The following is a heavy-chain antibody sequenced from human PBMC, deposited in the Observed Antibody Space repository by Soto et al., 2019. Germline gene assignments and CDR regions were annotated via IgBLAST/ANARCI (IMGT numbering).Heavy chain of an antibody. CDR1: GGSFSGYY. CDR3: ARGLGAAGPFDY. D-gene: IGHD6-13*01. CDR2: INHSGST. Sequence: KTSETLSLTCAVYGGSFSGYYWSWIRQPPGKGLEWIGEINHSGSTNYNPSLKSRVTISVDTSKNQFSLKLSSVTAADTAVYYCARGLGAAGPFDYWGQGTLVTVSS. J-gene: IGHJ4*02. V-gene: IGHV4-34*01.